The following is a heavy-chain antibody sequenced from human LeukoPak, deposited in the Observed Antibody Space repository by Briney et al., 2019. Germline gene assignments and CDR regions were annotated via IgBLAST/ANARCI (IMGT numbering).Heavy chain of an antibody. CDR1: GYTFTSYD. Sequence: GASVKVSCKASGYTFTSYDINWVRQATGQGLEWMGWMNPNSGNTGYAQKFQGRVTMTRNTSISTAYMELSSLRSEDTAVYYCARDYYDSSGYYKGAIDYWGQGTLVTVSS. CDR3: ARDYYDSSGYYKGAIDY. D-gene: IGHD3-22*01. J-gene: IGHJ4*02. CDR2: MNPNSGNT. V-gene: IGHV1-8*01.